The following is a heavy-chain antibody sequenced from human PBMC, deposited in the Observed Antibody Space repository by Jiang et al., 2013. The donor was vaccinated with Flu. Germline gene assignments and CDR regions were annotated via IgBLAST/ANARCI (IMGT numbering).Heavy chain of an antibody. D-gene: IGHD3-22*01. CDR3: ARSYYDSSGYYYDY. Sequence: IGWVRQMPGKGLEWMGSIYPGDSDTRYSPSFQGQVTISADKSISTAYLQWSSLKASDTAMYYCARSYYDSSGYYYDYWGQGTLVTVSS. J-gene: IGHJ4*02. V-gene: IGHV5-51*01. CDR2: IYPGDSDT.